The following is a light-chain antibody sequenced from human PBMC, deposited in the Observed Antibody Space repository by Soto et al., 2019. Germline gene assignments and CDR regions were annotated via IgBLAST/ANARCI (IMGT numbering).Light chain of an antibody. Sequence: AIQMTQSPSSLSAPVGDRVTITCRASQGITDDLNWYQQKPGKAPKLLIYAASSSQSGVPPRFSGSGSGTDFILTITSLQPEDFATYYCQQDHSFPFTFGGGTKVEIK. J-gene: IGKJ4*01. V-gene: IGKV1-6*02. CDR2: AAS. CDR1: QGITDD. CDR3: QQDHSFPFT.